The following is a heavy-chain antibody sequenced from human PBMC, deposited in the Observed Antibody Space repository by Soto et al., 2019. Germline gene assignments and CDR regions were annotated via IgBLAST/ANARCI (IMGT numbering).Heavy chain of an antibody. J-gene: IGHJ4*02. D-gene: IGHD1-26*01. CDR1: GGSFSGYY. V-gene: IGHV4-34*01. CDR3: ARGVGATKSDYFDY. CDR2: INHSGST. Sequence: SETLSLTCAVYGGSFSGYYWSWIRQPPGKGLEWIGEINHSGSTNYNPSLKSRVTISRDNAKNSLYLQMNSLRAEDTAVYYCARGVGATKSDYFDYWGQGTLVTVSS.